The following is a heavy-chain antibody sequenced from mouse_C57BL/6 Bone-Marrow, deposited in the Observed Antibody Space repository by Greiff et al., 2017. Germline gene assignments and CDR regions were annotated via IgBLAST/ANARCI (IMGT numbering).Heavy chain of an antibody. V-gene: IGHV1-55*01. CDR2: INPGSGGT. Sequence: VQLQQPGAELVKPGASVKMSCKASGYTFTSYWITWVKQRPGQGLEWIGDINPGSGGTNYNEKFKSKATLTVDTSSSTAYMQLSSLTSEDSAVYYCARGLYGSSDVYWYFDVWGTGTTVTVSS. J-gene: IGHJ1*03. CDR3: ARGLYGSSDVYWYFDV. CDR1: GYTFTSYW. D-gene: IGHD1-1*01.